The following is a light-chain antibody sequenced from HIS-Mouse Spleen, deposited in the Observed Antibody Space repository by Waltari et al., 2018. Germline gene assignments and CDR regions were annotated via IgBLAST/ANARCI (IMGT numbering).Light chain of an antibody. Sequence: QSALTQPPSASGSPGQSVTISCTGTITDVGGYNTVSWYQQHPGKAPKLMIYEVSKRPSGVPDRFSGSKSGNTASLTVSGLQAEDEADYYCSSYAGSNNVVFGGGTKLTVL. J-gene: IGLJ2*01. V-gene: IGLV2-8*01. CDR2: EVS. CDR3: SSYAGSNNVV. CDR1: ITDVGGYNT.